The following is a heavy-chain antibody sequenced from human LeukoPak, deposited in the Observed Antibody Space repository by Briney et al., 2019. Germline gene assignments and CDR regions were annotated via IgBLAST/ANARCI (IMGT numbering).Heavy chain of an antibody. Sequence: GESLQISCKGSGYSFTSQWIGWVRQMPGKGLEWMGIIYPGDSDTRYSPSFQGQVTISADKSISTAYLQWSSLKATDTAMFYCARHTSGGFFDPWGQGTLVTVSS. CDR1: GYSFTSQW. CDR2: IYPGDSDT. D-gene: IGHD2-15*01. V-gene: IGHV5-51*01. J-gene: IGHJ5*02. CDR3: ARHTSGGFFDP.